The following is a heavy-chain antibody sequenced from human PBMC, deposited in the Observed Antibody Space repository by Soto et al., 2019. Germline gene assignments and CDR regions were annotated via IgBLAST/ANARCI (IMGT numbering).Heavy chain of an antibody. D-gene: IGHD3-16*01. V-gene: IGHV1-46*01. CDR2: INPSSGDT. CDR1: GFTLTNYY. CDR3: ARRLLGGPGDRWFDP. J-gene: IGHJ5*02. Sequence: GASVKVSCKASGFTLTNYYIHWLRQTPGQGLEWMGIINPSSGDTHYAQKFQGRVTMTRDTSTSTVYLEVSGLRSDDTALYYCARRLLGGPGDRWFDPWGQGTLVTVSS.